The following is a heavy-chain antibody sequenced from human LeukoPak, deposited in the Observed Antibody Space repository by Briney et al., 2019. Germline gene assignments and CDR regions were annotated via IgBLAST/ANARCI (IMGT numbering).Heavy chain of an antibody. Sequence: PGGSLRLSCAASGLTFSTDAMTWVRQAPGKGLEWVSSLSAGGINTYYADSVKGWFTISRDNSKNTLYLQMNSLRAEDTAVYYCVKWSERQGAAPDYWGQGTLVTVSS. V-gene: IGHV3-23*01. CDR3: VKWSERQGAAPDY. CDR2: LSAGGINT. D-gene: IGHD3-3*01. J-gene: IGHJ4*02. CDR1: GLTFSTDA.